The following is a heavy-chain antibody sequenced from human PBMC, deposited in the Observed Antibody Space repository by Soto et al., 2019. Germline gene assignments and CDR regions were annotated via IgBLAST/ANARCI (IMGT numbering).Heavy chain of an antibody. J-gene: IGHJ4*02. CDR3: AIGGNSRYFDA. V-gene: IGHV4-61*01. CDR2: ISSRGST. CDR1: GGSVSSGTYY. D-gene: IGHD1-26*01. Sequence: QVQLQESGPGLVTPSETLSLTCTVSGGSVSSGTYYWSWIRQPPGKGLEWIGYISSRGSTNYNPSLKSRGTISVDASKYQFSLMLTSVFDGDRVVYYCAIGGNSRYFDAMGQGTLVTVSS.